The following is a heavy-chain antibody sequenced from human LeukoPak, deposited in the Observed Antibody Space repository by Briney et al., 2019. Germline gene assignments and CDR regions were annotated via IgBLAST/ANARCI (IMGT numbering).Heavy chain of an antibody. D-gene: IGHD6-13*01. CDR2: ISSSSSYI. J-gene: IGHJ6*03. V-gene: IGHV3-21*01. CDR1: GFTFSSYS. CDR3: ARDSIAAAGTNYYYYMDV. Sequence: GGSLRLSCAASGFTFSSYSMNWVRQAPGKGLEWVSSISSSSSYIYYADSVKGRFTISRDNAKNSLYLQMNSLRAEDTAVYYCARDSIAAAGTNYYYYMDVWGKGTTVTVSS.